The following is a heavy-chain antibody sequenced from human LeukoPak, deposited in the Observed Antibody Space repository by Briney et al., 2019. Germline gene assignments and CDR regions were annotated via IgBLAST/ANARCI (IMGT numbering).Heavy chain of an antibody. V-gene: IGHV3-21*01. J-gene: IGHJ4*02. CDR1: GFTFSSYS. CDR3: ARDPLFSLTRPYFDY. CDR2: ISSSSSYI. D-gene: IGHD3-9*01. Sequence: GGSLRLSCAASGFTFSSYSMNRVRQAPGKGLEWVSSISSSSSYIYYADSVKGRFTISRDNAKNSLYLQMNSLRAEDTAVYYCARDPLFSLTRPYFDYWGQGTLVTVSS.